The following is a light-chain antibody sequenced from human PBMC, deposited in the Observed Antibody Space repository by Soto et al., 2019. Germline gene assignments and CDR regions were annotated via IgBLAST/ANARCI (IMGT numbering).Light chain of an antibody. CDR1: QSVSSN. J-gene: IGKJ1*01. Sequence: EIVKTQSAATLSVYPGERATLSCRASQSVSSNLAWYQQKPGQAPRLLIYGASTRATGIPARFSGSGSGTEFTLTISSLQSEDFAVYYCQQYNNWPGTFGQGTKV. CDR2: GAS. V-gene: IGKV3-15*01. CDR3: QQYNNWPGT.